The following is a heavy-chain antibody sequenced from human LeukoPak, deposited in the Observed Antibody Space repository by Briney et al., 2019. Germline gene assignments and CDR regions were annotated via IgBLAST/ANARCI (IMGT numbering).Heavy chain of an antibody. CDR1: GFTFDDYA. CDR3: ARAIGSSWSYYFGY. D-gene: IGHD6-13*01. Sequence: PGRSLRLSCAASGFTFDDYAMHWVRQAPGKGLQWVSGISWNGGSTGYADSVQGRLTISRDNVKNSVYLQMNNLRDEDTALYYCARAIGSSWSYYFGYWGQGTLVTVSS. V-gene: IGHV3-20*04. J-gene: IGHJ4*02. CDR2: ISWNGGST.